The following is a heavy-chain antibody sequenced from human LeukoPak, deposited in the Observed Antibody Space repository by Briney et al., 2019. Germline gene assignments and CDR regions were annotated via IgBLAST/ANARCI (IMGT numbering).Heavy chain of an antibody. Sequence: KAPETLSLTCAVYGGSFSGYYWSWIRQPPGKGLEWIGEINHSGSTNYNPSLKSRVTISVDTSKNQLSLKLSSVTAADTAVYYCARLRVGCGYSMDWYFDLWGRGTLVTVSS. CDR2: INHSGST. CDR3: ARLRVGCGYSMDWYFDL. V-gene: IGHV4-34*01. CDR1: GGSFSGYY. J-gene: IGHJ2*01. D-gene: IGHD5-18*01.